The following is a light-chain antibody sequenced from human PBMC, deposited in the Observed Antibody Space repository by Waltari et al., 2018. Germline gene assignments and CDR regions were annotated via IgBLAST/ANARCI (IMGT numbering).Light chain of an antibody. CDR2: GAS. V-gene: IGKV3-20*01. CDR1: QRVSSSY. Sequence: EIVLTQSPGTLSLSQGERATLSCRASQRVSSSYLAWYQQKPGQAPRLLIYGASSRATGIPDRCSGSVSWTDFTLSISRLEPEEFAVYYCQQYGSSPWTFGQGTKVEIK. J-gene: IGKJ1*01. CDR3: QQYGSSPWT.